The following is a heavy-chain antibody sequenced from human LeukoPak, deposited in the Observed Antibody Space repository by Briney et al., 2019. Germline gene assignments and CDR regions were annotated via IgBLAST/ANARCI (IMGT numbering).Heavy chain of an antibody. D-gene: IGHD5-24*01. CDR1: GYTFTSYY. CDR3: ARDEMDSLDY. CDR2: INPSGGNT. Sequence: ASVKVSCKASGYTFTSYYLHWVRQAPGQGLEWMGIINPSGGNTNYAQKFQDRVTMTRDTSTSTVYMQLSSLRSEDTAVYYCARDEMDSLDYWGQGTLDTVSS. J-gene: IGHJ4*02. V-gene: IGHV1-46*01.